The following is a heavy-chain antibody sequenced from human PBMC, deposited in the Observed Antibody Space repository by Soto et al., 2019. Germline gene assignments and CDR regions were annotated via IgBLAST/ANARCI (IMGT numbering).Heavy chain of an antibody. D-gene: IGHD6-6*01. Sequence: PSETLSLTCTVSGGSISSYYWSWIRQPPGKGLEWIGYIYYSGSTNYNPSLKSRVTISVDTSKNQFSLKLSSVTAADTAVYYCARGSSSSGYYYYGMDVWGQGTTVNVSS. CDR3: ARGSSSSGYYYYGMDV. CDR1: GGSISSYY. J-gene: IGHJ6*02. V-gene: IGHV4-59*01. CDR2: IYYSGST.